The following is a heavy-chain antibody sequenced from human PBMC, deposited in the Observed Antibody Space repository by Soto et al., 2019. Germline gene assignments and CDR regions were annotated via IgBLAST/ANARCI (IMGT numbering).Heavy chain of an antibody. Sequence: EVQLLESGENLGQPGGSLRLSCAASGFTFSSYAMKWVRQAPGKGLEWVSAISDSGGSTYYADSVKGRFTVSRDNSKNTLYLQMNSLRAEDTAVYYCAKVRDGGYGPVDYCGQGTLVTVSS. CDR3: AKVRDGGYGPVDY. CDR1: GFTFSSYA. D-gene: IGHD5-12*01. CDR2: ISDSGGST. J-gene: IGHJ4*02. V-gene: IGHV3-23*01.